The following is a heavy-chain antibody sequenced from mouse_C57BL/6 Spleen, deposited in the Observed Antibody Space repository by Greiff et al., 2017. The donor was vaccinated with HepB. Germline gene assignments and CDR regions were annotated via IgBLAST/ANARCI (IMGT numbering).Heavy chain of an antibody. CDR3: ARDSSGYAWFAY. Sequence: QVQLKQSGAELARPGASVKLSCKASGYTFTSYGISWVKQRTGQGLEWIGEIYPRSGNTYYNEKFKGKATLTADKSSSTAYMELRSLTSEDSAVYFCARDSSGYAWFAYWGQGTLVTVSA. D-gene: IGHD3-2*02. CDR1: GYTFTSYG. CDR2: IYPRSGNT. V-gene: IGHV1-81*01. J-gene: IGHJ3*01.